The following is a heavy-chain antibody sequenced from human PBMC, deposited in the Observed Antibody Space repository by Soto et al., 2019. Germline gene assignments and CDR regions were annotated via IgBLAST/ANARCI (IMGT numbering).Heavy chain of an antibody. CDR2: IIPIYGTA. CDR1: GGVFGSFS. V-gene: IGHV1-69*06. CDR3: AKDRRADWESYYYYAMDV. J-gene: IGHJ6*02. D-gene: IGHD1-26*01. Sequence: QVQLVQSGAEVRKPGSSVKVSCKASGGVFGSFSITWVRQAAGQGLEWIGGIIPIYGTANSGHNCQGRVTITADTGTNTASMEVSSLGSEDTAVYYCAKDRRADWESYYYYAMDVWGQGTTVIVSS.